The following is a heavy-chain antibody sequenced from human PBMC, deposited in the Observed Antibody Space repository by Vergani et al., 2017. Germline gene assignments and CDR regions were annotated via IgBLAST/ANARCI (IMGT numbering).Heavy chain of an antibody. Sequence: QVQLVQSGAEVKKPGASVKVSCKASGYTFTSYYMHWVRQAPGQGLEWMGWISAYNGNTNYAQKLQGRVTMTTDTSTSTAYMELRSLRSDDTAVYYCARPQGAAGDPDWFDPWGQGTLVTVSS. CDR2: ISAYNGNT. J-gene: IGHJ5*02. CDR3: ARPQGAAGDPDWFDP. CDR1: GYTFTSYY. D-gene: IGHD6-13*01. V-gene: IGHV1-18*04.